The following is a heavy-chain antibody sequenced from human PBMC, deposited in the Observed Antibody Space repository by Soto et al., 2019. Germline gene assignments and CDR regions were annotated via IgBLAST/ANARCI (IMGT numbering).Heavy chain of an antibody. CDR3: ARTPRAQMIVLEAATRFDY. J-gene: IGHJ4*02. CDR2: ISPYNGDT. CDR1: GYTFTTYG. Sequence: QVQLVQSGAEVKRPGASLKVSCKASGYTFTTYGFNWVRQAPGQGLEWMGWISPYNGDTNYAQNFQGRVTLTTDTSTSTAYMELRTLTSDDTDVYYCARTPRAQMIVLEAATRFDYWGQGTLVTVSS. V-gene: IGHV1-18*04. D-gene: IGHD2-15*01.